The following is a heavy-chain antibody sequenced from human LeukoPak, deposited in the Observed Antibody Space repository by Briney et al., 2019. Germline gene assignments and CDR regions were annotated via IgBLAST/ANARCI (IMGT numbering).Heavy chain of an antibody. CDR3: ARRGSTSCYVICSYPSDY. CDR2: INPNSGGT. D-gene: IGHD2-2*01. V-gene: IGHV1-2*02. CDR1: GYTFTGYY. Sequence: ASVKVSCKASGYTFTGYYMHWVRQAPGQGLEWMGWINPNSGGTNYAQKFQVRVTMTRDTAISTAYLELSRLRSDDTAMYYCARRGSTSCYVICSYPSDYWGQGTLVTVSS. J-gene: IGHJ4*02.